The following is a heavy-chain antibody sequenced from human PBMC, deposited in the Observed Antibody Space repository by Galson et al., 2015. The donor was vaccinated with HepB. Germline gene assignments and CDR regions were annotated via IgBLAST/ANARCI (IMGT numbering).Heavy chain of an antibody. D-gene: IGHD6-13*01. CDR1: GFTFSSYA. CDR3: AKSYSSSWYRSQWNKYFQH. Sequence: SLRLSCAASGFTFSSYAMSWVRQAPGKGLEWVSAISGSGGSTYYADSVKGRFTIPRDNSKNTLYLQMNSLRAEDTAVYYCAKSYSSSWYRSQWNKYFQHWGQGTLVTVSS. J-gene: IGHJ1*01. CDR2: ISGSGGST. V-gene: IGHV3-23*01.